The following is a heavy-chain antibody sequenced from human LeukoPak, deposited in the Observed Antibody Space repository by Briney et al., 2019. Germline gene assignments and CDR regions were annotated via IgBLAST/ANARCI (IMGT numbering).Heavy chain of an antibody. V-gene: IGHV1-18*01. CDR1: GYTFTSYG. Sequence: GASVKVSCKASGYTFTSYGISWVRQAPGQGLEWMGWISAYNGNTNYAQKLQGGVTMTTDTSTSTAYMELRSLRSDDTAVYYCAREAGRYCSGGSCYGMDVWGQGTTVTVSS. CDR2: ISAYNGNT. J-gene: IGHJ6*02. CDR3: AREAGRYCSGGSCYGMDV. D-gene: IGHD2-15*01.